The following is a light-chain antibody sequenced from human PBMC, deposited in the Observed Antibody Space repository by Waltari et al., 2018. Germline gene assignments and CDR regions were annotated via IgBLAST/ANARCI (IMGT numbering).Light chain of an antibody. V-gene: IGKV4-1*01. CDR2: WAS. Sequence: IVMTQSPDPLAVSLGGGATIRCKTSPSVLARTNNKNYLAWLHQKPGQPPRVLVYWASSRESGVPDRFSGSGSETDFTLTINRLQAEDVGTYFCHQYTNVPFTFGQGTKLEL. CDR3: HQYTNVPFT. J-gene: IGKJ2*01. CDR1: PSVLARTNNKNY.